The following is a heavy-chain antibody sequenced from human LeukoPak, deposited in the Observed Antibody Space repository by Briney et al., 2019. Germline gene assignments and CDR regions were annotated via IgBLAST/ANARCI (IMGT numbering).Heavy chain of an antibody. D-gene: IGHD3-10*01. V-gene: IGHV3-9*01. CDR3: ASRSTGGGFDY. CDR1: GFTFDDYA. CDR2: ISWNSGSI. J-gene: IGHJ4*02. Sequence: GGSLRLSCAASGFTFDDYAMHWVRQAPGKGLEWVSGISWNSGSIGYADSVKGRFTISRDNAKNSLYLQMNSLRAEVTAVCYCASRSTGGGFDYWGQGTLVTVSS.